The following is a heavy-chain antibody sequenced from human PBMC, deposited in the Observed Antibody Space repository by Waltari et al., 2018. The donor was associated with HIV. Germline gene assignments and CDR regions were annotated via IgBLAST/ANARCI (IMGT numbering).Heavy chain of an antibody. CDR2: INEDGSKK. CDR1: GFSFSSLW. Sequence: EVRLVESGGGLVQPGGSLRLSCAASGFSFSSLWMSWVRQAPGKGPECVANINEDGSKKYHVESVEGRFTISRDNAKNLLYLQMNSLRPEDTAVYYCARAERWGQGVLVTVTS. CDR3: ARAER. V-gene: IGHV3-7*01. J-gene: IGHJ4*02.